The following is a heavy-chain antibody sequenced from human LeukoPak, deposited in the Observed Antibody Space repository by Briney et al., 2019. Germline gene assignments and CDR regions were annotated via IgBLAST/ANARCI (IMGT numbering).Heavy chain of an antibody. CDR2: INPNSGGT. CDR3: ARAPSYGITIFGVPRFGFDY. Sequence: GALVKVSCKASGYTFTSYDINWVRQAPGQGLEWMGWINPNSGGTNYAQKFQGRVTMTRDTSISTAYMELSRLRSDDTAVYYCARAPSYGITIFGVPRFGFDYWGQGTLVTVSS. J-gene: IGHJ4*02. D-gene: IGHD3-3*01. V-gene: IGHV1-2*02. CDR1: GYTFTSYD.